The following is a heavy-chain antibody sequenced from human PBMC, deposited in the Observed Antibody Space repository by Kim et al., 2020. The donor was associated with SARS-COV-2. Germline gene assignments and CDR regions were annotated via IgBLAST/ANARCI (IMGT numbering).Heavy chain of an antibody. CDR3: AKDYGTGPA. V-gene: IGHV3-23*01. CDR2: GRT. D-gene: IGHD2-2*01. J-gene: IGHJ4*02. Sequence: GRTYYADSGKGRFTISRDNSKNTLYLQMNSLRAEDTAVYYCAKDYGTGPAGDQGTLVTVSS.